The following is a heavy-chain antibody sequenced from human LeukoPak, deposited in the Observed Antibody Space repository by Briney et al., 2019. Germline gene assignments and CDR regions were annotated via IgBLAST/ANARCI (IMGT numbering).Heavy chain of an antibody. D-gene: IGHD3-10*01. CDR2: IYHNGNT. Sequence: SETLSLTCAVSGGSISTSDWWRGVRPPPGKGLEGIGVIYHNGNTNYNPSLKSRVTISVDKYKNQFSLKLSSVTAADTAVYCCARTFYYTSGSYSLDYWGQGTLVTVSS. CDR1: GGSISTSDW. V-gene: IGHV4-4*01. CDR3: ARTFYYTSGSYSLDY. J-gene: IGHJ4*02.